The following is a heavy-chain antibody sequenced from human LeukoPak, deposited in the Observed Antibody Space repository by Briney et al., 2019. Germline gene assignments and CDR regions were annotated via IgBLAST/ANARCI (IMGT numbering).Heavy chain of an antibody. J-gene: IGHJ6*02. CDR3: ARDRYDSYPMDV. Sequence: SETLSLTCTVSGGSISSGDYYWSWIRQHPGKGLEWIGYIYYSGRTYYNPSLKSRVAISVDTSKNQFSLKLNSVTAADTAVYYCARDRYDSYPMDVWGQGTTVTVSS. CDR2: IYYSGRT. CDR1: GGSISSGDYY. D-gene: IGHD3-3*01. V-gene: IGHV4-31*03.